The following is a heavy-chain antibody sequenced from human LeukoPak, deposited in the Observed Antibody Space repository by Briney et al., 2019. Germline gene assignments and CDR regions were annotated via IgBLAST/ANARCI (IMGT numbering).Heavy chain of an antibody. CDR1: GYIFTAYY. J-gene: IGHJ3*02. V-gene: IGHV1-2*04. CDR3: ARGGTTGTTGLNAFDI. D-gene: IGHD1-1*01. Sequence: ASVRVSCKASGYIFTAYYLHWVRQAPGQGLEWMGWINPNSGGTNYAQKFQGWVTMTRDTSISTAYMELSRLRSDDTAVYYCARGGTTGTTGLNAFDIWGQGTMVTVSS. CDR2: INPNSGGT.